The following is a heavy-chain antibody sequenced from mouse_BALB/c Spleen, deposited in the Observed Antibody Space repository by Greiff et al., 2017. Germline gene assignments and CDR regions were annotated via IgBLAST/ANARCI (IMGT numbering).Heavy chain of an antibody. CDR2: ISSGGSYT. D-gene: IGHD2-3*01. J-gene: IGHJ2*01. V-gene: IGHV5-9-3*01. Sequence: DVKLVESGGGLVKPGGSLKLSCAASGFTFSSYAMSWVRQTPEKRLEWVATISSGGSYTYYPDSVKGRFTISRDNAKNTLYLQMSSLRSEDTAMYYCARHEDGYPFDYWGQGTTLTVSS. CDR1: GFTFSSYA. CDR3: ARHEDGYPFDY.